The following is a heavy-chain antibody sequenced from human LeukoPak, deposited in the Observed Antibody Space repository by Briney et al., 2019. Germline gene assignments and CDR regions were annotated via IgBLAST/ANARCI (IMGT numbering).Heavy chain of an antibody. J-gene: IGHJ4*02. CDR2: ISAYNGDT. V-gene: IGHV1-18*01. CDR3: GRVDMAASKDY. CDR1: GYTFTNYG. D-gene: IGHD5-24*01. Sequence: ASVKVSCKTSGYTFTNYGVTWVRQAAGQGLEWMGWISAYNGDTKYAQKLQGRVTMTTDTPTSTGYMELRSLTSDDTAIYYCGRVDMAASKDYWGQGTLVTVSS.